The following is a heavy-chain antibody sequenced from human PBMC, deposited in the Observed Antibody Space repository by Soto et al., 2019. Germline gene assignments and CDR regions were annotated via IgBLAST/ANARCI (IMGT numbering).Heavy chain of an antibody. Sequence: TLSLTCTVSGGSISSGNYYWSWIRQPPGKGLEWIGYIYYSGRTNYNPSLKSRVTISVDTSKNQFSLKLSSVTAADTAVYYCARGYCSSTICYIWDNWFDPWGQGTLVTVSS. D-gene: IGHD2-2*02. CDR1: GGSISSGNYY. J-gene: IGHJ5*02. CDR3: ARGYCSSTICYIWDNWFDP. V-gene: IGHV4-61*01. CDR2: IYYSGRT.